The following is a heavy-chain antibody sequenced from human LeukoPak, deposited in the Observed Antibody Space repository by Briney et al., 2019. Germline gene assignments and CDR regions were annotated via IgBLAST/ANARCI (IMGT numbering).Heavy chain of an antibody. CDR2: FDPEDGET. D-gene: IGHD6-13*01. V-gene: IGHV1-24*01. Sequence: GASVKVSCKVSGYTLTELSMHWVRQAPGKGLEWMGGFDPEDGETINAQKFQGRVTMTEDTSTDTAYMELSSLRSEDTAVYYCATDIAAAGPGGYWGQGTLVTVSS. CDR1: GYTLTELS. J-gene: IGHJ4*02. CDR3: ATDIAAAGPGGY.